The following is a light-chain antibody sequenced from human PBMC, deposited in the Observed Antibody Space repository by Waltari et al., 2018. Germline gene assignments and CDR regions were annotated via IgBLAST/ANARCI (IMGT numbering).Light chain of an antibody. V-gene: IGLV2-23*01. CDR1: GSAVGSYFL. Sequence: QSPLTQPAAVSGSPGQSITISCTGSGSAVGSYFLVPWYQQNPGKAPSLLIYAASRRPSGVSTRFSGSKSGNTASLTISGLQAEDEADYYCCSYAGTNTLLFGGGTKVTVL. CDR2: AAS. J-gene: IGLJ2*01. CDR3: CSYAGTNTLL.